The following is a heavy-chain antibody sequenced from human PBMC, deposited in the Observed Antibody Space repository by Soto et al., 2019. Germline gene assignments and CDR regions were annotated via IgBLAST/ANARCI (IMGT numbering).Heavy chain of an antibody. D-gene: IGHD2-21*02. CDR2: IHSDGSTT. CDR3: VRGDKGGFDL. J-gene: IGHJ3*01. Sequence: GGSLRLSCAASGFTFGPFWMHWVRQAPGQGLVWVSHIHSDGSTTTYADSVKGRFTISRDNAKNTLYLQMNSLRAEDTAVYYCVRGDKGGFDLWGQGTTVTVSS. V-gene: IGHV3-74*01. CDR1: GFTFGPFW.